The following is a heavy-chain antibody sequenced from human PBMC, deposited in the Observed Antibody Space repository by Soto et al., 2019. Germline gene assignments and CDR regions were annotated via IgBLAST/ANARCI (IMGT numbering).Heavy chain of an antibody. V-gene: IGHV1-24*01. Sequence: ASVKVSCKVSGYTLTELSMHWVRQAPGKGLEWMGGFDPEDGETIYAQKFQGRVTMTEDTSTDTAYMELSSLRSEDTAVYYCARDPNDSSAYYHHYYYGMDVWGQGTPVTVSS. CDR1: GYTLTELS. D-gene: IGHD3-22*01. CDR2: FDPEDGET. J-gene: IGHJ6*02. CDR3: ARDPNDSSAYYHHYYYGMDV.